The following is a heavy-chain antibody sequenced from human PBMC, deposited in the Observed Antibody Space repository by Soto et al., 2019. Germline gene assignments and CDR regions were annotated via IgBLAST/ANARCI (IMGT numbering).Heavy chain of an antibody. J-gene: IGHJ4*02. Sequence: GGSLRLSCAASGFTFSSYAMSWVRQAPGKGLEWVSAISGSGGSTYYADSVKGRFTISRDNSKNTLYLQMNSLRAEDTAVYYCAKDRVIWNYFGQDYFDYWGQGTLVTVSS. CDR3: AKDRVIWNYFGQDYFDY. CDR2: ISGSGGST. D-gene: IGHD1-7*01. V-gene: IGHV3-23*01. CDR1: GFTFSSYA.